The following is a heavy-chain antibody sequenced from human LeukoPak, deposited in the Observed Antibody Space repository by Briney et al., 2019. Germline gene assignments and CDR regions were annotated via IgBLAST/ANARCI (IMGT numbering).Heavy chain of an antibody. V-gene: IGHV3-21*01. CDR2: ISSSSSYI. CDR3: ARVKGQQLVNWFDP. CDR1: GFTFSSYS. Sequence: GGSLRLSCAASGFTFSSYSMNWVRQAPGKGLEWVSSISSSSSYIYYADSVKGRFTISRDNVKNSLYLQMNSLRAEDTAVYYCARVKGQQLVNWFDPWGQGTLVTVSS. D-gene: IGHD6-13*01. J-gene: IGHJ5*02.